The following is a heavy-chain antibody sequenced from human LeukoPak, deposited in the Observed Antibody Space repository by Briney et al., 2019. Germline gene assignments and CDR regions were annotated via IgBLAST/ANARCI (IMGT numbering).Heavy chain of an antibody. D-gene: IGHD2-2*03. CDR3: ARAHSGYCSSTSCYSNWFDP. Sequence: PGGSLRLSCAASGFTFSSYRMNSVRQAPGKGLEWVSSISSSGSYIFYADSVKGRFTISRDNAKNSLYLQMNSLRAEDTAVYYCARAHSGYCSSTSCYSNWFDPWGQGTLVTVSS. J-gene: IGHJ5*02. CDR1: GFTFSSYR. V-gene: IGHV3-21*06. CDR2: ISSSGSYI.